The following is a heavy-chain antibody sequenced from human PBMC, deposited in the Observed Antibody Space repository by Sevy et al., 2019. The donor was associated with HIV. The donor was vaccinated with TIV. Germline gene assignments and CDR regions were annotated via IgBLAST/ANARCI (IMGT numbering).Heavy chain of an antibody. CDR1: GYSFSTYW. CDR3: TRDIGGTAGY. D-gene: IGHD1-26*01. J-gene: IGHJ4*02. Sequence: GGSLRLSCVASGYSFSTYWMHWVRQVPGKGLVWVSRTNEDGTITNYADSVKGRFTISRDNAKNTLYLQMNSLRVEDTGVYYCTRDIGGTAGYWGQGTLVTVS. V-gene: IGHV3-74*01. CDR2: TNEDGTIT.